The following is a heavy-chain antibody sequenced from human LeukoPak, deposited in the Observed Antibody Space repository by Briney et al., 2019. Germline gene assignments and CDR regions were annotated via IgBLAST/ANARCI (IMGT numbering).Heavy chain of an antibody. V-gene: IGHV4-34*01. CDR1: GGSFSGYY. D-gene: IGHD3-9*01. CDR2: INHSGST. Sequence: KPSETLSLTCAVYGGSFSGYYWSWIRQPPGKGLEWIGEINHSGSTNYNPSLKSRVTISVDTSKNQFSLKLSSVTAADTAVYYCARGSDILTGYYHWFDPWGQGTLVTVSS. J-gene: IGHJ5*02. CDR3: ARGSDILTGYYHWFDP.